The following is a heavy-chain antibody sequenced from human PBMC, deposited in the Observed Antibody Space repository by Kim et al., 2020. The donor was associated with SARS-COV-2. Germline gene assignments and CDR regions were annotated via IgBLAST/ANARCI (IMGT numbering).Heavy chain of an antibody. CDR2: LSHDGTKK. D-gene: IGHD6-19*01. CDR3: SSYSNCWYGVHFDY. V-gene: IGHV3-33*03. Sequence: GGSLRLSCAASGFRIRNYGMHWVRQAPGKGLEWVALLSHDGTKKDYADSVKGRFTISRDTSKNTVFLEMKSLRVEDTAEYFCSSYSNCWYGVHFDYLGLG. CDR1: GFRIRNYG. J-gene: IGHJ4*02.